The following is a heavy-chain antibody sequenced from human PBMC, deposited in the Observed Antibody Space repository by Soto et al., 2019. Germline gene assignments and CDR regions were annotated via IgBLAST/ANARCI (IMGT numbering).Heavy chain of an antibody. CDR3: ARAPGEQWIDAFDI. D-gene: IGHD6-19*01. V-gene: IGHV4-34*01. CDR2: INHSGST. Sequence: SETLSLTCAVYGGSFSGYYWSWIRQPPGKGLEWIGEINHSGSTNYNPSLKSRVTISVDTSKNQFSLKLSSVTAADTAVYYCARAPGEQWIDAFDIWGQGTMVTVSS. CDR1: GGSFSGYY. J-gene: IGHJ3*02.